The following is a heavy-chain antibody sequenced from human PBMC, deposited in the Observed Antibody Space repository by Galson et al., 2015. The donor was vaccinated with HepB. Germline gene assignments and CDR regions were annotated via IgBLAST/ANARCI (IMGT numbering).Heavy chain of an antibody. CDR1: GFTFNKAW. V-gene: IGHV3-15*07. CDR3: TTDGNKWDYSLDY. CDR2: IKSETETM. J-gene: IGHJ4*02. D-gene: IGHD1-26*01. Sequence: SLRLSCAASGFTFNKAWMNWVRQAPGKGLEWVGRIKSETETMDYAAPIKGRFSIWRDGSRSTVYLQVNSLRIDDTAVYYCTTDGNKWDYSLDYWGRGTLVTVAS.